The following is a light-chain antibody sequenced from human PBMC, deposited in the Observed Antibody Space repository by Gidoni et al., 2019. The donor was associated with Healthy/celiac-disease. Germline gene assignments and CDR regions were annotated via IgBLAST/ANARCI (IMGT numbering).Light chain of an antibody. Sequence: IVMTQSPATLSVSPGERATLSCRASQRVSSNLAWYQQKPGQAPRLLIYGASTRATGIPARFSGSGSGTEFTLTISSLQSEDFAVYYCQQYNNWLGTFGQGTKVEIK. CDR3: QQYNNWLGT. V-gene: IGKV3-15*01. CDR2: GAS. J-gene: IGKJ1*01. CDR1: QRVSSN.